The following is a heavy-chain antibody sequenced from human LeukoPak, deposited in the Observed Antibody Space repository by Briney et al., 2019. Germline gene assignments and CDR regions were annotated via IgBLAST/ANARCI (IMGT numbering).Heavy chain of an antibody. CDR3: ARQVAF. V-gene: IGHV3-48*04. D-gene: IGHD5-12*01. CDR1: GFTFSSYS. CDR2: ISSSSSTI. J-gene: IGHJ4*02. Sequence: GGSLRLSCAASGFTFSSYSMNWVRQAPGKGLEGVSYISSSSSTIYYADSVKGRFTISRDNAKNSLYLQMNSLRAEDTAAYYCARQVAFWGQGTLVTVSS.